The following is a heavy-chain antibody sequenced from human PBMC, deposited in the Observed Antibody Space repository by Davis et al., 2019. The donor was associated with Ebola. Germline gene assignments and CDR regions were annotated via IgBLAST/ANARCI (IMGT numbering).Heavy chain of an antibody. CDR2: INHSGST. J-gene: IGHJ4*02. Sequence: MPSGTLSLTCAVYGGSFSGYYWSWIRQPPGKGLEWIGEINHSGSTNYNPSLKSRVTISVDTSKNQFSLKLSSVTAADTAVYYCARDGTYGGNEGDYFDYWGQGTLVTVSS. CDR1: GGSFSGYY. V-gene: IGHV4-34*01. D-gene: IGHD4-23*01. CDR3: ARDGTYGGNEGDYFDY.